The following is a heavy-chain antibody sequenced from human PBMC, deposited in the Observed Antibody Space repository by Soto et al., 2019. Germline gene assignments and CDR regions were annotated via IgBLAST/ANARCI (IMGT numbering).Heavy chain of an antibody. CDR3: ARGRGVVVPAAMRRYYYYMDV. J-gene: IGHJ6*03. Sequence: SETLSLTCAVYGGSFSGYYWSWIRQPPGKGLEWIGEINHSGSTNYNPSLKSRVTISVDTSKNQFSLKLSSVTAADTAVYYCARGRGVVVPAAMRRYYYYMDVWGKGTPVTVSS. V-gene: IGHV4-34*01. CDR1: GGSFSGYY. CDR2: INHSGST. D-gene: IGHD2-2*01.